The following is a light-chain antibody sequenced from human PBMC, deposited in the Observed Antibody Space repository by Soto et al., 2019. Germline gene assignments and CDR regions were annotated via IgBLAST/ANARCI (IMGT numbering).Light chain of an antibody. CDR1: SSNIGADYD. Sequence: QSLLTHPPSLSGAPGQRVTISCTGSSSNIGADYDVHWYQQFPGTAPKLLIFGNTNRPAGVSDRFSGSKSGTSASLAISGLQAEDEADFYCQSYDSRLSAYVFGTGTKVTVL. CDR3: QSYDSRLSAYV. V-gene: IGLV1-40*01. CDR2: GNT. J-gene: IGLJ1*01.